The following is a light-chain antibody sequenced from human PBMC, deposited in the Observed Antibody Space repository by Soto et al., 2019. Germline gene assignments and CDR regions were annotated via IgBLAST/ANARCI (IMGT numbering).Light chain of an antibody. V-gene: IGKV3-20*01. CDR2: DES. CDR1: QSVSSTY. Sequence: ENVLTQSPGSLSLSPGERATLSCRASQSVSSTYLAWYQQKPGQAPRLLIYDESRRATGIPDRFRGSGSGTDFTLTISRLEHEDVAVYYCHQYDTFGGGTKVDIK. J-gene: IGKJ4*01. CDR3: HQYDT.